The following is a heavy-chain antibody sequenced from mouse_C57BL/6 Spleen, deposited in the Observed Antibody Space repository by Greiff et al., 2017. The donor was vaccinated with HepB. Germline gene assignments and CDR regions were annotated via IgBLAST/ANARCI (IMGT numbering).Heavy chain of an antibody. V-gene: IGHV5-9*01. CDR2: ISGGGGNT. CDR3: ARNRGGYFDY. CDR1: GFTFSNYT. J-gene: IGHJ2*01. Sequence: DVKLVESGGGLVKPGGSLKLSCAASGFTFSNYTMSWVRQTPEKRLEWVATISGGGGNTYYPDSVKGRFTISRDNAKNTLYLQMSSLRSEDTALYYCARNRGGYFDYWGQGTTLTVSS.